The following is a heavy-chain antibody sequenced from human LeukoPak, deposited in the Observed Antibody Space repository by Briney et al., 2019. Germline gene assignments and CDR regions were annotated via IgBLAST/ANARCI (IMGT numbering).Heavy chain of an antibody. J-gene: IGHJ5*02. CDR1: GIRFSGSC. CDR2: IQFDGINI. CDR3: AREAGTVVIGRFDP. V-gene: IGHV3-30*02. D-gene: IGHD2-15*01. Sequence: GESLRLACAAAGIRFSGSCMHWVHQPPGKGLEWVAFIQFDGINIKYADFVKGRFTISRDNSKNTVWLQMNSLTTDDTAMYYCAREAGTVVIGRFDPWGQGTLVTVSS.